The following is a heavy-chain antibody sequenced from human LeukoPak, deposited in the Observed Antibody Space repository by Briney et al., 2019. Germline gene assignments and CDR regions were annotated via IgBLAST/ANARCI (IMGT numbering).Heavy chain of an antibody. CDR2: IYAGGTT. V-gene: IGHV4-4*07. D-gene: IGHD3-10*01. CDR1: GDAIKSYY. Sequence: PSETLSLTCSVSGDAIKSYYWSWIRQSAGKGLEWIGRIYAGGTTNYNPSLKSRATMSLDTSKNQISLRLSSVTVADTAVYYCARDRAARGLKGYYFDYWGQGTLVGVSS. CDR3: ARDRAARGLKGYYFDY. J-gene: IGHJ4*02.